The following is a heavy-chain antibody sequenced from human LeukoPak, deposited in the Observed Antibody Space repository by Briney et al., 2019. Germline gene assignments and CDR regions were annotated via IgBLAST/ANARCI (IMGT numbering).Heavy chain of an antibody. D-gene: IGHD6-13*01. V-gene: IGHV3-23*01. Sequence: GGSLRLSCAASGFTFSTYAMSWVRHAPGKGLEWVSAINSGGSTYYADSLKGRFTISRANSKTTLYLQMNSLRADDTAVYYCAKDWPSEWQQLPDYDAFDIWGQGTMVTVSS. CDR2: INSGGST. J-gene: IGHJ3*02. CDR3: AKDWPSEWQQLPDYDAFDI. CDR1: GFTFSTYA.